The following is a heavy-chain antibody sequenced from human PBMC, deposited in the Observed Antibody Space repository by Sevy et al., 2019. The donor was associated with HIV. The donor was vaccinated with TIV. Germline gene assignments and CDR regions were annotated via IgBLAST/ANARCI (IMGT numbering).Heavy chain of an antibody. V-gene: IGHV3-64D*06. J-gene: IGHJ4*02. D-gene: IGHD1-26*01. CDR1: GFTFSSYP. CDR2: ISGNGGST. Sequence: GGSLRLSCSASGFTFSSYPMNWVRQAPGMGLEYVSLISGNGGSTYYADSVKGRFTISRDNFKKTLYLQMSSLRAEDTAVYYCGTRGVLVGATDFDYWGQRTRVTVSS. CDR3: GTRGVLVGATDFDY.